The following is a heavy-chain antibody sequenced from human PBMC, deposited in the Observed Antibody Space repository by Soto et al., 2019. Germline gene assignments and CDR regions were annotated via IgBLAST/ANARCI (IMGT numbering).Heavy chain of an antibody. CDR2: IIPIFGTA. V-gene: IGHV1-69*13. J-gene: IGHJ6*02. Sequence: ASVKVSCKASGGTFSSYAISWVRQAPGQGLEWMGGIIPIFGTANYAQKLQGRVTITADESTSTAYMELSSLRSEDTAVYYCARALWFGEGYYYYGMDVWGQGTTVTVSS. CDR1: GGTFSSYA. CDR3: ARALWFGEGYYYYGMDV. D-gene: IGHD3-10*01.